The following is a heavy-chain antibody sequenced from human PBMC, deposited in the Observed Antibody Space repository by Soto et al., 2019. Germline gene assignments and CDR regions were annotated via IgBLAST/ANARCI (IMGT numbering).Heavy chain of an antibody. V-gene: IGHV3-33*01. CDR2: MWYDGSNR. D-gene: IGHD6-19*01. CDR1: GFTFSNYG. Sequence: QVRLVESGGGVVQPGRSLRLSCAASGFTFSNYGMHWVRQAPGKGLGWVAVMWYDGSNRYYADSVKGRFTISRDHSKNCLYLQMNCLTAEDTAVYYCARDPGESSSVWWLYFDDWGQGTLVAVSS. J-gene: IGHJ4*02. CDR3: ARDPGESSSVWWLYFDD.